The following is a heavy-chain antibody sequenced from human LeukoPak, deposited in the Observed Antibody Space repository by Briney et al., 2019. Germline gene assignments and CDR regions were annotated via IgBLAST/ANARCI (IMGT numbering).Heavy chain of an antibody. D-gene: IGHD2-2*02. CDR3: VYCSSSSCYKTGNYFDY. J-gene: IGHJ4*02. CDR2: ISGSGVNT. CDR1: GFTFTSYA. V-gene: IGHV3-23*01. Sequence: GGSLRLSCAASGFTFTSYAKSWVRQAPGKGLEWVSAISGSGVNTYYADSVKGRFTISGDNSKNTVYLQMNSLRAEDTALYYCVYCSSSSCYKTGNYFDYWGQGTLVTVSS.